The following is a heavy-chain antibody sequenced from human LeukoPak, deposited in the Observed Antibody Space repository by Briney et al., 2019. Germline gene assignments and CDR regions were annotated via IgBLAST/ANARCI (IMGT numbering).Heavy chain of an antibody. V-gene: IGHV3-30*04. CDR1: GFNFNSHG. D-gene: IGHD3-22*01. CDR3: ARDRRSYDTSGYYYHYYYYGMDV. CDR2: ISNDGKTT. Sequence: GGSLRLSCAASGFNFNSHGLQWVRQAPGQGLEWVALISNDGKTTDYADSVKGRFTISRDNSENTLFLQMSGLRVEDTAVYYCARDRRSYDTSGYYYHYYYYGMDVWGPETTVTVSS. J-gene: IGHJ6*02.